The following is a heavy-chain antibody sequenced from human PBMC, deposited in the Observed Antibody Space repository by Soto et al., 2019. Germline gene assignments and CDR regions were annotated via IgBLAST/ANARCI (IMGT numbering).Heavy chain of an antibody. Sequence: HVQLVESGGGVVQPGGSLRLSCVASGFIFSNFGMHWVHQAPGKGLEWVAVISSDEKIKQYADSVRGRFAISRDNSKNTLYLQMTSLRAEDTAIYYCARGLRSVLDYWGQGTLVTVSS. CDR1: GFIFSNFG. CDR3: ARGLRSVLDY. J-gene: IGHJ4*02. CDR2: ISSDEKIK. D-gene: IGHD6-6*01. V-gene: IGHV3-33*01.